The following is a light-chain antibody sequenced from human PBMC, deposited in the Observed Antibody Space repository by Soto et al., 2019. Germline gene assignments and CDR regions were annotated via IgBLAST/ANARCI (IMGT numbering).Light chain of an antibody. Sequence: DIVMTQSPLSLPVIPGESASISCRSSQSLLHSNGYNYLDWYLQKPGQSPQLLIYLGSNRASGVPDRFSGSGSGTDFTLRISGVEAVDVGVYYCMQALQTPVTFGGGTKVEIK. J-gene: IGKJ4*01. CDR3: MQALQTPVT. CDR1: QSLLHSNGYNY. V-gene: IGKV2-28*01. CDR2: LGS.